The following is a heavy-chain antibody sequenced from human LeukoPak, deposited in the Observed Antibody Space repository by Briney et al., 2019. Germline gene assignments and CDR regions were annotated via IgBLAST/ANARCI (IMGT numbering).Heavy chain of an antibody. CDR1: GFTFSTYG. CDR3: AKSRNFYYYFMEV. CDR2: VRFNGNKK. Sequence: PGGSLRLSCAASGFTFSTYGMHWVRQAPGKGLEWVAFVRFNGNKKNYADSVKGRFTLSRDNYKNTLYLQMNSLRAEDTALYYCAKSRNFYYYFMEVSGRGTKVTISS. V-gene: IGHV3-30*02. J-gene: IGHJ6*03.